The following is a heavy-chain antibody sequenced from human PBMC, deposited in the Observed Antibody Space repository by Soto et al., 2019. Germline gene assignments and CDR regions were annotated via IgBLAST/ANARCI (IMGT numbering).Heavy chain of an antibody. CDR2: ISSSGAYT. V-gene: IGHV3-23*01. CDR1: VFSFSAYA. J-gene: IGHJ4*02. D-gene: IGHD3-3*01. CDR3: AKVMRVIARFSAFDH. Sequence: GGSLRLSCAASVFSFSAYAMNLVRQSPGKGLEWVSGISSSGAYTYYADSVKGSFTISRYNSKNTMYLQMNSLRSEDTAVYYCAKVMRVIARFSAFDHWGQGTTVTVSS.